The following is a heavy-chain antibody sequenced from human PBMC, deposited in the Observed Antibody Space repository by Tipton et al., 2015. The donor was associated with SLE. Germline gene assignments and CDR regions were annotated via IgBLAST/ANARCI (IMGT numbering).Heavy chain of an antibody. V-gene: IGHV4-30-2*01. D-gene: IGHD6-19*01. J-gene: IGHJ4*02. CDR1: GGSIGSGGYS. CDR3: ASEILRDYGSAWGPDY. CDR2: VYHSGSA. Sequence: TLSLTCAVSGGSIGSGGYSWNWIRQPPGKGLEWIGYVYHSGSAYYNPSLKSRVTISVDRSRNQFSLILTSVTAADTAVYYCASEILRDYGSAWGPDYWGQGTLATFSS.